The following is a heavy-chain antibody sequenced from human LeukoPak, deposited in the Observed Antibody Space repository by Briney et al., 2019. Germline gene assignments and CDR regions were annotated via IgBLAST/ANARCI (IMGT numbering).Heavy chain of an antibody. CDR3: ANALGDYTDYCYYGMDV. Sequence: GGSLRLSCAASGFTFSSYAMSWVRQAPGKGLEWVSAISGSGGSTYYADSVKGRFTISRDNSKNTLYLQMNSLRAEATAVYYCANALGDYTDYCYYGMDVWGQGTTVTVSS. D-gene: IGHD4-11*01. CDR1: GFTFSSYA. V-gene: IGHV3-23*01. CDR2: ISGSGGST. J-gene: IGHJ6*02.